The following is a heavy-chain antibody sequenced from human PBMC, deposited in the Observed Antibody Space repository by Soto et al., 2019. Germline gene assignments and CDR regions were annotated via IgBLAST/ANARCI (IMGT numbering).Heavy chain of an antibody. CDR3: AKFGMATTKRSPPYYIDY. J-gene: IGHJ4*02. CDR2: ISVSGGGT. Sequence: GGSLRLSCAASGFTFSSYAMSWVRQAPGKGLEWVSSISVSGGGTYYADSVNGRFTFSRDNSKNTLYLQMNSLRAEDTAVYYCAKFGMATTKRSPPYYIDYWGQGALVTVSS. CDR1: GFTFSSYA. D-gene: IGHD1-1*01. V-gene: IGHV3-23*01.